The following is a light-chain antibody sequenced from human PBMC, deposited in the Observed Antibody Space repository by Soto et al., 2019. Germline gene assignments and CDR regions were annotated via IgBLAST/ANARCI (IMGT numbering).Light chain of an antibody. CDR2: GAS. V-gene: IGKV3-20*01. CDR3: QQYGSSRT. CDR1: QSVSSNS. J-gene: IGKJ1*01. Sequence: EIVLTQSPGTLSLSPGERATLSCRASQSVSSNSLAWYQQKPGQAPRLLIYGASSRTTGIPDRFSGSGSETDFTLTISRLEPEDFAVYYCQQYGSSRTFGQGTKVEIK.